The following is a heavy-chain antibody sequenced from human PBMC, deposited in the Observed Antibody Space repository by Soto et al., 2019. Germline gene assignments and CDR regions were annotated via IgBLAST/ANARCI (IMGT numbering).Heavy chain of an antibody. CDR1: NDSISSYY. D-gene: IGHD3-16*01. CDR3: VRELSRGWFDP. CDR2: SFYSGGT. J-gene: IGHJ5*02. V-gene: IGHV4-59*01. Sequence: SETLSLTCSVSNDSISSYYWSWIRQSPGKGLEWIGYSFYSGGTSYNPSLESRVAISVDRSTNQFSLKLTSVTAADTAVYYCVRELSRGWFDPWGQGTLVTVSS.